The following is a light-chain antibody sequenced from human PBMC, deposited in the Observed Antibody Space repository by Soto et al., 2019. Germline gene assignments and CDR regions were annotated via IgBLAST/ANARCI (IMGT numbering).Light chain of an antibody. J-gene: IGKJ2*01. V-gene: IGKV1-5*03. CDR1: QSFGRW. Sequence: DIQMTQSPSTLSASVGDRVTITCRASQSFGRWLAWYQQKPGKAPELLIYKTSTLERGVPSRLSGSGSGTEFTLTSSSLQPDDFATYYCQEYKTGPGYNFGQGTRLEIK. CDR2: KTS. CDR3: QEYKTGPGYN.